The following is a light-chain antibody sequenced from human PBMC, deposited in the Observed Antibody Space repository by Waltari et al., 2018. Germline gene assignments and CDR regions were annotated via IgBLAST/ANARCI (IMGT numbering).Light chain of an antibody. CDR1: SPNIGGGYD. CDR3: QSYDSSLIGYV. J-gene: IGLJ1*01. V-gene: IGLV1-40*01. Sequence: QSVLTQPPSVSGAPGQSVTISCTGTSPNIGGGYDAHWYQQVPGTAPNLPIFANTMRPSGVPDRFSASKSGASASLAISGLQAEDEADYYCQSYDSSLIGYVFGKGTKVTVL. CDR2: ANT.